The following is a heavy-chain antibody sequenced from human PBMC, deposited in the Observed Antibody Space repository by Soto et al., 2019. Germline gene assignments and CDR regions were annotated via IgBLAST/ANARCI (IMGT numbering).Heavy chain of an antibody. V-gene: IGHV3-21*06. CDR3: ARESEDLTSNFDY. CDR1: GFIFTRHS. CDR2: ISSTTNYI. J-gene: IGHJ4*02. Sequence: KPGGSLRLSCAASGFIFTRHSMNWVRQAPGKGLEWVSSISSTTNYIYYGDSMKGRFTISRDNAKNSLYLEMNSLRAEDTAVYYCARESEDLTSNFDYWGQGTLVTVSS.